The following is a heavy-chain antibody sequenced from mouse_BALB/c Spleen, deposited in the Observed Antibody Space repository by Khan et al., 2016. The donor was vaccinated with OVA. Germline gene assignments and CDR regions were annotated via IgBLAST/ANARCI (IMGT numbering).Heavy chain of an antibody. CDR3: ARVYGGDFDY. V-gene: IGHV3-2*02. D-gene: IGHD2-10*02. Sequence: EVQLVESGPGLVKPSQSLSLTCTVTGYSITSDYAWNWIRQFPGNKLEWMGYISYSGNTNYNPSLKSRTSLTRDTSKNQFFLQLNSVTTEDTATYYCARVYGGDFDYWGQGTTLTVSS. CDR2: ISYSGNT. J-gene: IGHJ2*01. CDR1: GYSITSDYA.